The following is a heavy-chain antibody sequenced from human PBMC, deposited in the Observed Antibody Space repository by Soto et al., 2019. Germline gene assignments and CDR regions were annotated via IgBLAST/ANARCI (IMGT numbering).Heavy chain of an antibody. CDR2: ISSSSSYI. D-gene: IGHD4-17*01. CDR3: ARDDGDYDPFDY. J-gene: IGHJ4*02. Sequence: EVQLVESGGGLVKPGGSLRLSCAASGFTFSSYSMNWVRQAPGKGLEWVSSISSSSSYIYYADSVKGRFAISRDNAKNSLYLQMNSLRAEDTAVYYCARDDGDYDPFDYWGQGTLVTVSS. V-gene: IGHV3-21*01. CDR1: GFTFSSYS.